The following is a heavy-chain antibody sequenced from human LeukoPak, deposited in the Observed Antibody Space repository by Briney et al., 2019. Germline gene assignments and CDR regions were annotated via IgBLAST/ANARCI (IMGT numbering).Heavy chain of an antibody. CDR2: INWAGGST. CDR3: ARYGSNFYYYYMDV. V-gene: IGHV3-20*04. CDR1: GFTFDDYG. Sequence: GGSLRLSCAASGFTFDDYGMSWVRQVPGKGLEWVSGINWAGGSTAYADSVKGRFTISRDNAKNSLYLQMNSLRAEDTALYYCARYGSNFYYYYMDVWGKGTTVTVSS. J-gene: IGHJ6*03. D-gene: IGHD4-17*01.